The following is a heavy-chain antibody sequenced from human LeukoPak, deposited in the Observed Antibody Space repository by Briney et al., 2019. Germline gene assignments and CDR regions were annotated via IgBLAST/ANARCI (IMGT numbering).Heavy chain of an antibody. V-gene: IGHV3-7*01. CDR3: ARDRWDIVVVPAAFNFDF. CDR1: GFTFSSHW. J-gene: IGHJ4*02. Sequence: GGSLRLSCAASGFTFSSHWMSWVRQAPGKGLERVANIKENGSEKYYVDSVKGRFTISRDNAKNSLYLQMNSLRVEDTAVYYCARDRWDIVVVPAAFNFDFWGQGTLVTVSS. CDR2: IKENGSEK. D-gene: IGHD2-2*01.